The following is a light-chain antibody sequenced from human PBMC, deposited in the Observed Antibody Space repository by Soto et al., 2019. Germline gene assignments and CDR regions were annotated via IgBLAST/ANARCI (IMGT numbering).Light chain of an antibody. J-gene: IGKJ1*01. CDR2: AAS. CDR1: QSVDNN. CDR3: QQYNDWPQT. Sequence: EIVMTQSPATLSVSPGERATLSCRASQSVDNNLAWYQQQPGQAPRLLVYAASTRATGLPAKYSGSGSGTEFTLTISSLQSEDFAVYYCQQYNDWPQTFGQGTKVEIK. V-gene: IGKV3-15*01.